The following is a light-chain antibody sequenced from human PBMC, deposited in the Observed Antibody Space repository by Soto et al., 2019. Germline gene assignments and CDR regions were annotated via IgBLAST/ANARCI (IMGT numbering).Light chain of an antibody. CDR1: QSLDSY. CDR2: DAS. V-gene: IGKV3-11*01. Sequence: ELVLTQSQATLSLSPGERATLSCMASQSLDSYLAWYQQEPGQPPRLLIYDASSRATGIPARFSGSGSGTEFTLTSSSLEAEDFAVSYCQQRSDCPITFGGGTKWEIK. J-gene: IGKJ4*01. CDR3: QQRSDCPIT.